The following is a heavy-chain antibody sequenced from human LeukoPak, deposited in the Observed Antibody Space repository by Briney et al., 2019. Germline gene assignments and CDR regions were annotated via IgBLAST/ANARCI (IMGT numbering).Heavy chain of an antibody. CDR2: IYHSGST. Sequence: SETLSLTCTVSGVSISSSNSYWGWIRQPPGKGLEWIGSIYHSGSTSYNPSLKSRISISVDTSMNQFSLKLSSVTAADTAVYSCARASCTNGVCYTPYNWFDPWGQGTLVTVSS. D-gene: IGHD2-8*01. CDR3: ARASCTNGVCYTPYNWFDP. CDR1: GVSISSSNSY. V-gene: IGHV4-39*07. J-gene: IGHJ5*02.